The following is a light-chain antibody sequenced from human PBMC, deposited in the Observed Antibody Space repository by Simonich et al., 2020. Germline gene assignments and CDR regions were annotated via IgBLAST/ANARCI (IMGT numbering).Light chain of an antibody. CDR2: DNN. CDR3: GTWDSSLSAGV. CDR1: SSNIWNNY. V-gene: IGLV1-51*01. Sequence: QSVLTQPPSVSAAPGQKVTIPCSGTSSNIWNNYVTWYQQLPGTAPILHIYDNNKRPSVIPYLFSGSKAGTSATLGITGLQTGDEADYYCGTWDSSLSAGVFGGGTKLTVL. J-gene: IGLJ3*02.